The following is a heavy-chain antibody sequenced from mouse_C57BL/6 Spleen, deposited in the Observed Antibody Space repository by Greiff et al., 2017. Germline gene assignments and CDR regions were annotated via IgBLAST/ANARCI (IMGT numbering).Heavy chain of an antibody. D-gene: IGHD1-1*01. Sequence: VQLQESGAELVKPGASVKISCKASGYAFSSYWMNWVKQRPGKGLEWIGQIYPGDGDTNSNGKFKGKATLTADKSSSTAYLQLSSLTSEDSAVYFCARVYYYGADWFAYWGQGTLVTVSA. J-gene: IGHJ3*01. CDR1: GYAFSSYW. CDR3: ARVYYYGADWFAY. V-gene: IGHV1-80*01. CDR2: IYPGDGDT.